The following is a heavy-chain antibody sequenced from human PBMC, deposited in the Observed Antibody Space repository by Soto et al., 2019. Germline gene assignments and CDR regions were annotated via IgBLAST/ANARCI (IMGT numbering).Heavy chain of an antibody. V-gene: IGHV1-46*03. J-gene: IGHJ4*02. D-gene: IGHD2-2*01. Sequence: GASGKVSCKASGYTFTSYYMHWVRQAPGQGLEWMGIINPSGGSTTYAQKFQGRVTVTRDTSTSTVSMELRSLRSEDTALYYCARDFVEVPSDHYYFDYWGQGTLVTVSS. CDR2: INPSGGST. CDR3: ARDFVEVPSDHYYFDY. CDR1: GYTFTSYY.